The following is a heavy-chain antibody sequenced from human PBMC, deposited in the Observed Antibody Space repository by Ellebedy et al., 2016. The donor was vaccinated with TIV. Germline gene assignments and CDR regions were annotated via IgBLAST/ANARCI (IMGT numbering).Heavy chain of an antibody. J-gene: IGHJ4*02. CDR2: MSYSGST. CDR1: GGSISRSSYY. D-gene: IGHD2-15*01. V-gene: IGHV4-39*01. Sequence: MPSETLSLTCTVSGGSISRSSYYWGWIRQPPGKGLEWIGSMSYSGSTYHNSSLKSRVTTSVDTFKNQFSLKLSSVTAADTAVYYCARIPNCGGGSCFFYYFDYWGQGILVTVSS. CDR3: ARIPNCGGGSCFFYYFDY.